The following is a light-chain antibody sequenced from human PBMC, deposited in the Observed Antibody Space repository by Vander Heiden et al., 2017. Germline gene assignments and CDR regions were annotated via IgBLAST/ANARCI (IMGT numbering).Light chain of an antibody. J-gene: IGKJ5*01. V-gene: IGKV2-28*01. CDR3: MQALQTPT. CDR2: LGS. CDR1: QSLLHSNGYNY. Sequence: VMTQSPLSLPVTPGEPASISCRSSQSLLHSNGYNYLDWYLQKPGQSPQLLIYLGSNRASGVPDRFSGSGSGTDFTLKISRVEAEDVGVYYCMQALQTPTFGQGTRLEIK.